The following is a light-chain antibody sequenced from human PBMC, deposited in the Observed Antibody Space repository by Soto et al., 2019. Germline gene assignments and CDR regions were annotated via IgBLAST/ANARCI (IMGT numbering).Light chain of an antibody. CDR3: MQSSELPFT. V-gene: IGKV2D-29*01. CDR1: ESLLHSNGGTY. Sequence: DVVMAQTPLSLSVTPGQPASISCKSSESLLHSNGGTYLYWYVQKPGQPPQVLIYEVSNRFSGVTSRFRGSGSGTEFTLEISRVEAEDAGVYYCMQSSELPFTFGPGTKVEIK. CDR2: EVS. J-gene: IGKJ3*01.